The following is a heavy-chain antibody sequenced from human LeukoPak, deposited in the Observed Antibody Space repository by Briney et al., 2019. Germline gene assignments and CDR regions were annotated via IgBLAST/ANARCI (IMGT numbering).Heavy chain of an antibody. D-gene: IGHD4-11*01. V-gene: IGHV5-51*01. J-gene: IGHJ4*02. CDR2: IYPGDSDT. CDR3: ARRYDSNYKHFDY. CDR1: GYSFTNYW. Sequence: GESLKISCKVSGYSFTNYWIGWVRQMPGKGLEWMGLIYPGDSDTRYSLPFQGQVTISADKSISIAYLQWSSLKASDTAMYYCARRYDSNYKHFDYWGQGTLVTVSS.